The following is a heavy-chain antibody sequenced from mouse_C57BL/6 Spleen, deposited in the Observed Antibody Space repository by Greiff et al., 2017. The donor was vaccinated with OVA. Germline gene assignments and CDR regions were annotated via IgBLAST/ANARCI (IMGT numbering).Heavy chain of an antibody. CDR2: IDPSDSYT. CDR3: AGYGSSYGFDY. V-gene: IGHV1-59*01. CDR1: GYTFTSYW. Sequence: VQLQQPGAELVRPGTSVKLSCKASGYTFTSYWMHWVKQRPGQGLEWIGVIDPSDSYTNYNQKFKGKATLTVDTYSSTASVQLNSLTSEDSAVYCYAGYGSSYGFDYWGQGTTLTVSS. D-gene: IGHD1-1*01. J-gene: IGHJ2*01.